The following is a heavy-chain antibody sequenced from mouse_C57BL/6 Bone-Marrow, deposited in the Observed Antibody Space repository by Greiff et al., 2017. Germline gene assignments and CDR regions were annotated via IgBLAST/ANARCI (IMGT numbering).Heavy chain of an antibody. D-gene: IGHD1-1*01. Sequence: QVQLQQPGAELVKPGASVKLSCKASGYAFTSYWMHWVKQRPGQGLEWIGMINPNSGSTNYNEKFKSKATLTVDKSSSTAYRQLSSLTSEDSAVYFWARWGDGSYWYFDVWGRGPTAIVSA. CDR1: GYAFTSYW. V-gene: IGHV1-64*01. CDR2: INPNSGST. J-gene: IGHJ1*03. CDR3: ARWGDGSYWYFDV.